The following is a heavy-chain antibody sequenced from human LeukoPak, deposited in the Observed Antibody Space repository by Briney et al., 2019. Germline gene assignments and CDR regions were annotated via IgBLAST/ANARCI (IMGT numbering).Heavy chain of an antibody. CDR3: TGSGWYSFYGMDV. D-gene: IGHD6-19*01. J-gene: IGHJ6*02. Sequence: PGGSLRLSCAASGFTFSGSAMHWCRQASGKGLEWVGRIRSKANSYATAYAASVKGRFTISRDDSKNTAYLQMNSLKTEDTAVYYCTGSGWYSFYGMDVWGQGTTVTVSS. CDR1: GFTFSGSA. CDR2: IRSKANSYAT. V-gene: IGHV3-73*01.